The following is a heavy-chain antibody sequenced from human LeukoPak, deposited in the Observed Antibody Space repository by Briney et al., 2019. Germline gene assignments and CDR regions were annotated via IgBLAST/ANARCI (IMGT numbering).Heavy chain of an antibody. Sequence: GGSLGLSCAASGFTFSSYGMHWVRQAPGKGLEWVAVIWYDGSNKCYADSVKGRFTISRDNSKNTLYLQMNSLRAEDTAVYYCAGDYGEYYYGMDVWGQGTTVTVSS. V-gene: IGHV3-33*01. CDR1: GFTFSSYG. D-gene: IGHD4-17*01. J-gene: IGHJ6*02. CDR2: IWYDGSNK. CDR3: AGDYGEYYYGMDV.